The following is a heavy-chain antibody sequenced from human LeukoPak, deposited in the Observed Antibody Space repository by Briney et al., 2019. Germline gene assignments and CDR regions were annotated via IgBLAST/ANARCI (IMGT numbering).Heavy chain of an antibody. D-gene: IGHD4-17*01. Sequence: SETLSLTCTVSGGSISSHYWSWIRQPPGKGLEWIGYIYYGGSTNYNPSLKSRVTISVDTSKNQFSLKLSSVTAADTAVYYCARVYGDYVDYWGQGTLVTVSS. V-gene: IGHV4-59*11. J-gene: IGHJ4*02. CDR2: IYYGGST. CDR1: GGSISSHY. CDR3: ARVYGDYVDY.